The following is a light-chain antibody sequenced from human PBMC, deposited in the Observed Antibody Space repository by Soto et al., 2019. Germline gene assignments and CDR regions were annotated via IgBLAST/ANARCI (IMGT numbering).Light chain of an antibody. CDR3: QKFTTAPLT. J-gene: IGKJ5*01. Sequence: DIQMTPSPSSLSASVGDRVTITCRASQDISAYLAWYQQKPGKVPKLLIYSASTLQTGVPSRFSGSGSGTDFTLTISSLQPEDVATYYCQKFTTAPLTFGQGTRLEIK. CDR1: QDISAY. V-gene: IGKV1-27*01. CDR2: SAS.